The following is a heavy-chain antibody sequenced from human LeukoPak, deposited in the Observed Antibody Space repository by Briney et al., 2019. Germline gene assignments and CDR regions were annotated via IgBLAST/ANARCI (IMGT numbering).Heavy chain of an antibody. J-gene: IGHJ4*02. Sequence: GGSLRLSCAASGLTLSSYAMNWVRQAPGKGLEWVSSISGSGGSTYYADSVKGRFTISRDNSKNTLYLQMTSLTAEDTAVYYCAKLPTIYSSSSTYWGQGTLVTVSS. CDR1: GLTLSSYA. V-gene: IGHV3-23*01. CDR2: ISGSGGST. D-gene: IGHD6-6*01. CDR3: AKLPTIYSSSSTY.